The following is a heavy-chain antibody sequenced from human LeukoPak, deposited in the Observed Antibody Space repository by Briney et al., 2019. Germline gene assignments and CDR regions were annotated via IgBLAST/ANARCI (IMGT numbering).Heavy chain of an antibody. V-gene: IGHV3-30*03. CDR3: ATTMDY. Sequence: TGGSLRLSCAASGFTFSTSIMHWVRQAPGKGLEWVAVISYDGSNKYYADSVKGRFTISRDNSKNTLYLQMNSLRAEDTAVYYCATTMDYWGQGTLVTVSS. J-gene: IGHJ4*02. D-gene: IGHD1-1*01. CDR2: ISYDGSNK. CDR1: GFTFSTSI.